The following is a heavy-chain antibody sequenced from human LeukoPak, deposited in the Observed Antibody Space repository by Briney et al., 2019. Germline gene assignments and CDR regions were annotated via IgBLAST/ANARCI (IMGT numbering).Heavy chain of an antibody. CDR2: IYHSGST. V-gene: IGHV4-30-2*01. J-gene: IGHJ3*02. D-gene: IGHD5-18*01. CDR3: ARAAMDAFDI. Sequence: PSQTLSLTCAVSGGSISSGGYSWSWIRQPPGKGLEWIGYIYHSGSTYYNPSLKSRVTISVDRSKNQFSLKLSSVTAADTAVYYCARAAMDAFDIWGQGTMVTVFS. CDR1: GGSISSGGYS.